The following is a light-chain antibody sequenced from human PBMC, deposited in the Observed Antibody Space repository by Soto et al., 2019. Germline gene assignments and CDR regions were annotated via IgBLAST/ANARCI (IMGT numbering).Light chain of an antibody. CDR2: DVT. Sequence: QAALTQPRSVCGSPGQSVTISCTGTSSDVGGYNYVSWYQQHPGKAPKLMIYDVTQRPSGVPDRFSGSKSGNTASLTISGLQAGDEADYHCCSYAGSYTLLFGGGTKLTVL. CDR3: CSYAGSYTLL. J-gene: IGLJ2*01. V-gene: IGLV2-11*01. CDR1: SSDVGGYNY.